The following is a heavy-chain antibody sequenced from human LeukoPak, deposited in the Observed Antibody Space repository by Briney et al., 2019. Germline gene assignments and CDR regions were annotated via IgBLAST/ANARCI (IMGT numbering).Heavy chain of an antibody. CDR2: IYYSGST. J-gene: IGHJ4*02. Sequence: SETPSLTCTVSGGSISSYYWSWIRQPPGKGLEWIGYIYYSGSTNYNPSLKSRVTISVDTSKNQFSLKLSSVTAADTAVYYCARRTVAGTIDYWGQGTLVTVSS. CDR3: ARRTVAGTIDY. V-gene: IGHV4-59*08. D-gene: IGHD6-19*01. CDR1: GGSISSYY.